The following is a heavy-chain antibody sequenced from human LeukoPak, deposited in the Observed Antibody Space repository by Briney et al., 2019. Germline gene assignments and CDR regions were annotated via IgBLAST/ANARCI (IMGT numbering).Heavy chain of an antibody. D-gene: IGHD6-13*01. CDR2: IYYTGST. V-gene: IGHV4-39*07. J-gene: IGHJ4*02. CDR1: NFSISSSSYY. Sequence: SETLSLTCNVSNFSISSSSYYWGWIRQPPGKGLEWIGCIYYTGSTYYNPSLKSRVTLSIDTSNNKFSLRLSSVTAADTAVYYCVRDRWRSNWFLDYWGQGTLVSVSS. CDR3: VRDRWRSNWFLDY.